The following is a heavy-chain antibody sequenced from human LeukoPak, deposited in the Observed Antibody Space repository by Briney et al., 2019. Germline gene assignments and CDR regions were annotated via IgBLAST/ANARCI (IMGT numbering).Heavy chain of an antibody. J-gene: IGHJ6*03. D-gene: IGHD6-6*01. CDR3: ARVRGWGSSAPYYYYYYYMDV. CDR2: INPNSGGT. V-gene: IGHV1-2*02. Sequence: ASVKVSCKASGYTFTGYYMHWVRQAPGQGLEWMGWINPNSGGTNYAQKFQGRVTTTRDTSISTAYMELSRLRSDDTAVYYCARVRGWGSSAPYYYYYYYMDVWGKGTTVTVSS. CDR1: GYTFTGYY.